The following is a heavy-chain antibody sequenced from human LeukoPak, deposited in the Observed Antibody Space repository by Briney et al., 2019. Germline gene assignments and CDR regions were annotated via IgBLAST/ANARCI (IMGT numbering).Heavy chain of an antibody. D-gene: IGHD1-26*01. V-gene: IGHV4-59*08. J-gene: IGHJ4*02. CDR1: GGSISGYY. Sequence: SETLSLTCTVSGGSISGYYWSWIRQAPGKGLEWIGNIYYSGSTNYNPSLKSRVTISVDTSKNQFSLNLSSVTAADTAVYYCARHGTLGSTTYPLDYWGQGTRVTVSS. CDR2: IYYSGST. CDR3: ARHGTLGSTTYPLDY.